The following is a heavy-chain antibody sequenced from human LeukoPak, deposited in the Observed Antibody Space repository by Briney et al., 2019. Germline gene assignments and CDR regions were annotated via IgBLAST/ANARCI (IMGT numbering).Heavy chain of an antibody. Sequence: GRSLRLSCAASGFTFSSYAMHWVRQAPGKGLEWVAVISYDGSNKYYADSVKGRFTISRDNSKNTLYLQMNSLRAEDTAVYYCARDVGSGSTIPNPIDYWGQGTLVTVSS. V-gene: IGHV3-30*04. CDR1: GFTFSSYA. D-gene: IGHD1-26*01. CDR3: ARDVGSGSTIPNPIDY. J-gene: IGHJ4*02. CDR2: ISYDGSNK.